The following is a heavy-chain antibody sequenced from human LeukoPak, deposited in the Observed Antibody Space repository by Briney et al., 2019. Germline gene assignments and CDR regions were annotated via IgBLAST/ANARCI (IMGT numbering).Heavy chain of an antibody. CDR2: IWYDGTNK. J-gene: IGHJ4*02. CDR1: GFTFSSYS. Sequence: GGSLRLSCAASGFTFSSYSMNWVRQAPSKGLEWVAVIWYDGTNKYYVDSVKGRFTISRENSKNTLFLQMNSLRAEDTAVYFCAGSSRIVGSTSLTYWGQGTLVTVSS. V-gene: IGHV3-33*08. D-gene: IGHD1-26*01. CDR3: AGSSRIVGSTSLTY.